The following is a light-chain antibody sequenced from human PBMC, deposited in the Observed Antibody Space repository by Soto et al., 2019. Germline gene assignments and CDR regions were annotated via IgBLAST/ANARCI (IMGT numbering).Light chain of an antibody. CDR3: QQYNDWRYT. Sequence: EIVMTQSPAPLSVSPGERATLSCRASQSIRSSLAWYQLKPGQAPRLLIYGASTRATGIPARFSGSGSGTEFTLTISSLQSEDFAVYYCQQYNDWRYTFGQGTKLEIK. CDR2: GAS. CDR1: QSIRSS. V-gene: IGKV3-15*01. J-gene: IGKJ2*01.